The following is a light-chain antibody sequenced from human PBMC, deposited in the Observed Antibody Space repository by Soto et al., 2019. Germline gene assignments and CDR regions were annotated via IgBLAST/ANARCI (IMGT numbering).Light chain of an antibody. J-gene: IGKJ1*01. V-gene: IGKV1-5*01. Sequence: DIQMTQSPSTLSASVGDRVTITCRASQSISSWLAWYQQKPGKAPKLLIYDASSLESGVPSRFSGSGSGTEFTLTISSLQPDDFATYYCQQYNSYRWPFGQGTKVDIX. CDR1: QSISSW. CDR2: DAS. CDR3: QQYNSYRWP.